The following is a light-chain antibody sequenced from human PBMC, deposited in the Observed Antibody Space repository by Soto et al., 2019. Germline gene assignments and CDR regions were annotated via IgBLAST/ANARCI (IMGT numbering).Light chain of an antibody. Sequence: EIVWTQSPGILSLSPGERATLSCRASQSVSNDFLAWYQQKPCQAPRLLIYGASTRATDVPDRFSGSGSGADFTLSISRLEPEDFAVYYCQQYGSSPTRTFGQGTKVDIK. J-gene: IGKJ1*01. CDR1: QSVSNDF. CDR2: GAS. CDR3: QQYGSSPTRT. V-gene: IGKV3-20*01.